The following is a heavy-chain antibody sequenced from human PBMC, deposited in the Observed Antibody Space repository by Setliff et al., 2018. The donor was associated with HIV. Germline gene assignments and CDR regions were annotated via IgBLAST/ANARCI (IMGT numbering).Heavy chain of an antibody. CDR3: ARDSGVATIRKSALDY. D-gene: IGHD5-12*01. CDR1: GFSFGSHS. V-gene: IGHV3-7*03. J-gene: IGHJ4*02. CDR2: INRDGTEK. Sequence: SGGSLRLSCAASGFSFGSHSMHWVRQAPGKGLEWVAQINRDGTEKYHVDSVKGRFTISRDNAKNSLYLQMNSLRAEDTALYYCARDSGVATIRKSALDYWGQGTLVTVSS.